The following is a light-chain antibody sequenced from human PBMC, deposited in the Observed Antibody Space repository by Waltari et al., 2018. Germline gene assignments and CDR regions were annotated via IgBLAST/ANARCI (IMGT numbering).Light chain of an antibody. CDR1: KLGEKF. Sequence: SDKLTQPPSVSVSPGQTATITCSGHKLGEKFASWYQQKPGQSPVLVIYQDTKRPSGIPERFSGSNSGNTATLTISGTQAMDEADYYCQAWDTSTPVIFGGGTKLTVL. CDR2: QDT. CDR3: QAWDTSTPVI. J-gene: IGLJ2*01. V-gene: IGLV3-1*01.